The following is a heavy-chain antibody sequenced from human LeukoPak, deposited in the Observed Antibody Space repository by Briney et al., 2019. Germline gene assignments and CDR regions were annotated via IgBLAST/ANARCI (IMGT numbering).Heavy chain of an antibody. CDR1: GFTVSSNY. D-gene: IGHD6-6*01. Sequence: GGSLRLSCAASGFTVSSNYMSWVRQAPGEGLEWVSVIYSGGSTYYADSVKGRFTISRDNSKNTLYLQMNSLRAEDTAVYYCARVGQSIAAPFDYWGQGTLVTVSS. CDR3: ARVGQSIAAPFDY. J-gene: IGHJ4*02. CDR2: IYSGGST. V-gene: IGHV3-53*01.